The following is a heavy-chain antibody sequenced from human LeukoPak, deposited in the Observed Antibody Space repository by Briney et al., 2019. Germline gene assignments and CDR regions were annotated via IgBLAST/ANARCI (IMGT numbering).Heavy chain of an antibody. D-gene: IGHD6-19*01. CDR1: GFTFSSYG. CDR3: AKDMGYNTGWTRFDY. CDR2: IRYDGSNQ. Sequence: PGGSLRLSCAASGFTFSSYGMYWVRQAPGKGLDWVAFIRYDGSNQYYADSVKGRFTISRDSSKNTLYLQMDSLRGDDTAVYYCAKDMGYNTGWTRFDYWGQGTLVTVSS. J-gene: IGHJ4*02. V-gene: IGHV3-30*02.